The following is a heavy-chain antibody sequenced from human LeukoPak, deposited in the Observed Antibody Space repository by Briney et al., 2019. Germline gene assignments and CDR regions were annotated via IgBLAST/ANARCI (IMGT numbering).Heavy chain of an antibody. CDR3: ARDRCSSTSCYTHYFDY. CDR2: ISWNSGSI. V-gene: IGHV3-9*01. J-gene: IGHJ4*02. CDR1: GFTFDDYA. D-gene: IGHD2-2*02. Sequence: QSGGSLRLSCAASGFTFDDYAMHWVRQAPGKGLEWVSGISWNSGSIGYADSVKGRFTISRDNAKNSLYLQMNSLRAEDTAVYYCARDRCSSTSCYTHYFDYWGQGTLVTVSS.